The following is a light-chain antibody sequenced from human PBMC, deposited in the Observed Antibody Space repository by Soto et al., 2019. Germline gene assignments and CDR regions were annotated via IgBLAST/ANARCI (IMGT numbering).Light chain of an antibody. CDR3: SSYTSSSTYV. CDR2: DVS. CDR1: SNDVGGYNY. Sequence: QSVLTQPASVSRAPGHPIAISCTQTSNDVGGYNYVSWYQQHPGKAPKLRVYDVSNRPSGVSNRFSGSKSGNTASLTISGLQAEDEADYYCSSYTSSSTYVFGTGTKVTVL. J-gene: IGLJ1*01. V-gene: IGLV2-14*01.